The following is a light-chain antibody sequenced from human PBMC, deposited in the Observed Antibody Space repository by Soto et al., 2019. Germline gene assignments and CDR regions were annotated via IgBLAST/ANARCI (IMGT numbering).Light chain of an antibody. J-gene: IGLJ2*01. Sequence: QSVLTQPPSASGTPGQRVTISCSGSSSNIGSNTVNWYQQLPGTAPKLLIYSNNQRPSGVPDRFSGSKSGTSASLAISGLQSEDDADYYCEAWDDSLNGVVFGGWTKVTVL. CDR3: EAWDDSLNGVV. CDR1: SSNIGSNT. CDR2: SNN. V-gene: IGLV1-44*01.